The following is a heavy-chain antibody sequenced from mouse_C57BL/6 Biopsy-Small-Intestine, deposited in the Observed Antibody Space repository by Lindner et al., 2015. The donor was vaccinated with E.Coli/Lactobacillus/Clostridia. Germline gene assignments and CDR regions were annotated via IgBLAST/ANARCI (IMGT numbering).Heavy chain of an antibody. V-gene: IGHV5-17*01. CDR2: ISSGSNTI. CDR1: GFTFSDYG. J-gene: IGHJ2*01. CDR3: ARRDLGEGYFDY. Sequence: VQLQESGGGLVKPGGSLKLSCAASGFTFSDYGMHWVRQAPEKGLEWVAYISSGSNTIYYADTVKGRFTISRDNAKNTLFLQMTSLRSEDTAMYYCARRDLGEGYFDYWGQGTTLTVSS. D-gene: IGHD4-1*01.